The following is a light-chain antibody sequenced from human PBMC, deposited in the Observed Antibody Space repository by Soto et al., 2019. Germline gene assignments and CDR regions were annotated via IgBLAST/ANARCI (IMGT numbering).Light chain of an antibody. V-gene: IGKV1-17*01. J-gene: IGKJ1*01. CDR2: AAS. Sequence: DVQMTQSPSSLSASVGDRITITCRASQGVGNDVGWYQQKPGKAPKRLIYAASNLQSGVPSRFSAGGSGTEFTHTNSSLQPEDLATYFCSQHNTYPRTYAHGTKVEMK. CDR3: SQHNTYPRT. CDR1: QGVGND.